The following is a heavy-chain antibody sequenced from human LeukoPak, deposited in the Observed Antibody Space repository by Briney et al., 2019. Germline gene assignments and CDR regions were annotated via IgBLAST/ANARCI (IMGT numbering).Heavy chain of an antibody. CDR2: ISSGSEYI. D-gene: IGHD1-26*01. Sequence: GGSLRLSCAAYEFMFSSFGMNWVRQAPGKGLEWVSSISSGSEYIYYSDSVKGRFTISRVNAEKSLFLQMNSLRAEDTAAYYCARGGGAPPYYFDLWGQGTPVTVSS. J-gene: IGHJ4*02. CDR1: EFMFSSFG. V-gene: IGHV3-21*01. CDR3: ARGGGAPPYYFDL.